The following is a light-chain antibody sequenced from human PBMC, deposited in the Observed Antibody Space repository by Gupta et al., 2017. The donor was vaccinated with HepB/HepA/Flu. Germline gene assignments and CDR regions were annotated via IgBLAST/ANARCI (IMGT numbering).Light chain of an antibody. CDR2: GNT. V-gene: IGLV1-40*01. Sequence: QSVLTQPPSVSRAPGQRVTISCTGSSSNIGAFYDVHWYQQLPGTAPKLLIYGNTNRPSGVPERFSGSKSGTSASLAITGLQAEDEANYYCQSYDTSLSASVFGGGTKLTVL. J-gene: IGLJ3*02. CDR1: SSNIGAFYD. CDR3: QSYDTSLSASV.